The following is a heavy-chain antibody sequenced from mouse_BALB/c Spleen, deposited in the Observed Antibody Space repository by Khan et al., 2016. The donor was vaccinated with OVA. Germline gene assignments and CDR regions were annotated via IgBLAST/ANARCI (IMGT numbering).Heavy chain of an antibody. V-gene: IGHV14-3*02. Sequence: EVQLQQSRAEILKPGASVKLSCTSSGFNIKDTYMHWVQQRPEQGLEWIGRIDPANGDIKYDPKFPDKATIIADKSSHTAYLQLNSLTSENTDVYDWATHCGNPGAYGGQGTLGTVSA. CDR3: ATHCGNPGAY. D-gene: IGHD2-1*01. J-gene: IGHJ3*01. CDR2: IDPANGDI. CDR1: GFNIKDTY.